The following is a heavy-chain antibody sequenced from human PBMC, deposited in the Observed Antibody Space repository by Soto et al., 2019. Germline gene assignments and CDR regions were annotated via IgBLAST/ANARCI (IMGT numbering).Heavy chain of an antibody. V-gene: IGHV1-46*01. CDR3: ARDLGTTGEPKGFEY. CDR2: INPSGGST. CDR1: GYTFTSYY. D-gene: IGHD1-1*01. J-gene: IGHJ4*02. Sequence: ASVKVSCKASGYTFTSYYMHWVRQAPGQGLEWMGIINPSGGSTSYAQKFQGRVTMTRDTSTSTVYMELSSLRSEDTAVYYCARDLGTTGEPKGFEYWGQGTLVTVSA.